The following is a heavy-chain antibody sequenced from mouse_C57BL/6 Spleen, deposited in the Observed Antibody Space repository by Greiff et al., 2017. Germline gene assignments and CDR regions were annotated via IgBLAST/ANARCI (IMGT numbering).Heavy chain of an antibody. CDR1: GYTFTSYW. V-gene: IGHV1-59*01. CDR3: ARGEVYYGNYGFDY. D-gene: IGHD2-1*01. Sequence: VQLQQPGAELVRPGTSVKLSCKASGYTFTSYWMHWVKQRPGQGLEWIGVIDPSDSYTNYNQKFKGKATLTVDTSSSTAYMQLSSLTSEDSAVYYCARGEVYYGNYGFDYWGQGTTLPVSS. CDR2: IDPSDSYT. J-gene: IGHJ2*01.